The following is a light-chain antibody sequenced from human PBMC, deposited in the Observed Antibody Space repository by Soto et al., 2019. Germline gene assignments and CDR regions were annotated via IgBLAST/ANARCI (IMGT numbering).Light chain of an antibody. Sequence: EIVLTHSPGTLSLSPGERATLSCRASQSVSSSYLAWYQQKPGQAPRLLIYGTSSRATAIPDRFSGSGSGTDFTLTISRLEPKDFAVYYCQQYGRSSWTFGQGTKVEIK. J-gene: IGKJ1*01. CDR2: GTS. CDR3: QQYGRSSWT. CDR1: QSVSSSY. V-gene: IGKV3-20*01.